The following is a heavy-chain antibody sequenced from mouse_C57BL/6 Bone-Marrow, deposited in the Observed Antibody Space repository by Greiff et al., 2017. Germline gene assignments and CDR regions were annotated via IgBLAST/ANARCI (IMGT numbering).Heavy chain of an antibody. D-gene: IGHD2-4*01. CDR3: ATRGYDYDWFAY. Sequence: EVKLMESGGGLVQPGESLKLSCESNEYEFPSHDMSWVRKTPEKRLELVAAINSDGGSTYYPDTMERRFIISRDNPKKTLYLQMSSLRSEDTALYYCATRGYDYDWFAYWGQGTLVTVSA. CDR1: EYEFPSHD. V-gene: IGHV5-2*01. CDR2: INSDGGST. J-gene: IGHJ3*01.